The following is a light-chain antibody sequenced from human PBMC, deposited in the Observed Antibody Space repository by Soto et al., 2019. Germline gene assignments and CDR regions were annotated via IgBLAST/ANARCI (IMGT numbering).Light chain of an antibody. V-gene: IGLV2-14*01. J-gene: IGLJ2*01. CDR1: SSDVGAYKF. Sequence: QSVLTQPPSASGTPGQRVTISCSGTSSDVGAYKFVSWFQQHPGKAPKLMIYEASYRPSGVSNRFSGSKSGNTASLSILGLRSEDEADYYCSSLTTNTTVVFGGGTKLTVL. CDR3: SSLTTNTTVV. CDR2: EAS.